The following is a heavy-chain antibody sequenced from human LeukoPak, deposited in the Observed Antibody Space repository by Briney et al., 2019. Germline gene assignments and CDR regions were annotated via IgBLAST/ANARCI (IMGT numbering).Heavy chain of an antibody. J-gene: IGHJ6*02. CDR3: ARGPSYAQYCSSTSCYAERVDYYYGMDV. V-gene: IGHV1-3*01. Sequence: ASVKVSCKASGYTFTSYAMHWVRQAPGQRLEWMGWINAGNGNTKYSQKFQGRVTITRDTPASTAYMELSSLRSEDTAVYYCARGPSYAQYCSSTSCYAERVDYYYGMDVWGQGTTVTVSS. CDR1: GYTFTSYA. CDR2: INAGNGNT. D-gene: IGHD2-2*01.